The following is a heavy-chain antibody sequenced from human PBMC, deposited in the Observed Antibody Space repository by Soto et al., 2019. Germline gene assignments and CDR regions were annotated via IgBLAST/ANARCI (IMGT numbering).Heavy chain of an antibody. CDR2: INTGNGNT. V-gene: IGHV1-3*04. J-gene: IGHJ5*02. CDR3: ARAISGYVT. CDR1: GITFSTYA. Sequence: QVQLVQSGAEVKKPGASVKVSCKASGITFSTYAIHWVRQAPGQSLEWMGWINTGNGNTRYSQNFQGRVILTRDTSASTAYMDLSSLRSEDTSIYYCARAISGYVTWGQGTLVTVSS. D-gene: IGHD5-12*01.